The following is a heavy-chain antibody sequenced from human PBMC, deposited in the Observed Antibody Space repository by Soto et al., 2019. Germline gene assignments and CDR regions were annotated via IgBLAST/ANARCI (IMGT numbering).Heavy chain of an antibody. CDR2: ISYDGSNK. Sequence: GGSLRLSCAASGFTFSSYGMHWVRQAPGKGLECVAVISYDGSNKYYADSVKGRFTISRDNSKNTLYLQMNSLRAEDTAVYYCAKDRGTLVFGYYGMDVWGQGTTVTVSS. CDR1: GFTFSSYG. D-gene: IGHD1-1*01. J-gene: IGHJ6*02. V-gene: IGHV3-30*18. CDR3: AKDRGTLVFGYYGMDV.